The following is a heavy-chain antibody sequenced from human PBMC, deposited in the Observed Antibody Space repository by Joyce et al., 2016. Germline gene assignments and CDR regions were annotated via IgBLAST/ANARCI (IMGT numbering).Heavy chain of an antibody. D-gene: IGHD1-14*01. V-gene: IGHV4-61*02. CDR1: GGSINNNNYY. Sequence: QVQLQESGPGLVKPSQTLSLICTVSGGSINNNNYYWRWIRQPAGKGLEWIGRIHGRGSTTCTPSLKSRVTISIDTPKKQISLKVTSVTSADTAVYYCAREAVYKTYYYGMDVWGQGTTVTVSS. CDR3: AREAVYKTYYYGMDV. CDR2: IHGRGST. J-gene: IGHJ6*02.